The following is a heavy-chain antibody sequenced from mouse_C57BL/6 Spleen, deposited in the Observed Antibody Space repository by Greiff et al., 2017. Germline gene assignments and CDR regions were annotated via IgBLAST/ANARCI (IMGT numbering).Heavy chain of an antibody. CDR3: AREGYDRGCFDY. D-gene: IGHD2-2*01. CDR2: IDPSDSET. V-gene: IGHV1-52*01. Sequence: QVQLQQPGAELVRPGSSVKMSCKASGYTFTSYWLHWVKQRPIQGLEWIGNIDPSDSETHYNQKFKDKATLTVDKSSSTAYMQLSSLTSEDSVVYYWAREGYDRGCFDYWGQGTTLTVSS. CDR1: GYTFTSYW. J-gene: IGHJ2*01.